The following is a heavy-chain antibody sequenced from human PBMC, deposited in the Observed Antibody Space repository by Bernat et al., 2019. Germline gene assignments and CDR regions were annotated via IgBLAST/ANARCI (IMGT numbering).Heavy chain of an antibody. D-gene: IGHD3-3*01. V-gene: IGHV4-31*03. CDR3: ARGITIFGVVKIRFDP. CDR2: IYYSGST. Sequence: QVQLQESGPGLVKPSQTLSLTCTVSGGSISSGGYYWSWIRQHPGKGLEWIGYIYYSGSTYYNPSLKSRVTISVDTSKNQFSLKLSSVTAADTAVFYCARGITIFGVVKIRFDPWGQGTLVTVSS. J-gene: IGHJ5*02. CDR1: GGSISSGGYY.